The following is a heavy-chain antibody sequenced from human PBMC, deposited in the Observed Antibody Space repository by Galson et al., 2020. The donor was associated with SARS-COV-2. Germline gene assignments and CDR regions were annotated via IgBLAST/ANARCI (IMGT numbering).Heavy chain of an antibody. CDR2: INPNSGGP. J-gene: IGHJ5*02. CDR3: AREDGYSGYDGGWFDP. D-gene: IGHD5-12*01. Sequence: VKVSCKTSGYSFRNYFMHWVRQAPGQGLEWIGWINPNSGGPNYAQKFQGRVTMTRDTSINTAYMELSSLRSDDTAVYYCAREDGYSGYDGGWFDPWGQGTLVTVSS. V-gene: IGHV1-2*02. CDR1: GYSFRNYF.